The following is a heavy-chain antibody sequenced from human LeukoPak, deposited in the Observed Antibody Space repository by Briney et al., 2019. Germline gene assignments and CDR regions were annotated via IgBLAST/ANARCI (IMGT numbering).Heavy chain of an antibody. CDR2: ISAYNGNT. V-gene: IGHV1-18*01. J-gene: IGHJ5*02. CDR3: ARVVVAATGWFDP. Sequence: ASVKVSCKASGDTFTSYGISWVRQAPGQGLEWMGWISAYNGNTNYAQKLQGRVTMTTDTSTSTADMELRSLRSDDTAVYYCARVVVAATGWFDPWGQGTLVTVSS. CDR1: GDTFTSYG. D-gene: IGHD2-15*01.